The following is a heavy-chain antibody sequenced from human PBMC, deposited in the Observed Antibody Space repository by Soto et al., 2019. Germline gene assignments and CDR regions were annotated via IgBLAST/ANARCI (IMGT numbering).Heavy chain of an antibody. CDR1: GFTFDYYG. CDR2: ISWDGGST. V-gene: IGHV3-43D*04. CDR3: AKPDRSDYYGMDV. Sequence: PGGSLRLSCAASGFTFDYYGMHWARQAPGKGLEWVSLISWDGGSTYYADSVKGRFTISRDNSKSSLYLQMNSLRAEDTALYYCAKPDRSDYYGMDVWGQGTTVTVSS. J-gene: IGHJ6*02. D-gene: IGHD3-22*01.